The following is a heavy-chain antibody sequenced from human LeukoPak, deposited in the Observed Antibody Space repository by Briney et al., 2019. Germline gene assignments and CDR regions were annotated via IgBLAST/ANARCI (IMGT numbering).Heavy chain of an antibody. D-gene: IGHD2-2*02. J-gene: IGHJ6*02. CDR3: AREEYLYYYYGMDV. Sequence: GGSLRLSCAASGFTFSSYGMHWVRQAPGKGLEWVAVISYDGSNKYYADSVKGRFTISRDNSKNTLYLQMNSLRAEDTAVYYCAREEYLYYYYGMDVWGQGTTVTVSS. V-gene: IGHV3-30*03. CDR2: ISYDGSNK. CDR1: GFTFSSYG.